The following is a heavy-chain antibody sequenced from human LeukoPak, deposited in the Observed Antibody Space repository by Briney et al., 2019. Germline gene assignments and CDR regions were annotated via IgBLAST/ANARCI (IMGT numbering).Heavy chain of an antibody. CDR1: GFTFSSYS. D-gene: IGHD6-13*01. CDR3: ARARAAAKPVDY. J-gene: IGHJ4*02. CDR2: ISSSSSYI. V-gene: IGHV3-21*01. Sequence: GGSLRLSCAASGFTFSSYSMNWVRQAPGKGLEWVSSISSSSSYIYYADSVKGRFTISRDNAKNSLYLQMNSLRAEDTAVYYCARARAAAKPVDYWGQGTLVTVSS.